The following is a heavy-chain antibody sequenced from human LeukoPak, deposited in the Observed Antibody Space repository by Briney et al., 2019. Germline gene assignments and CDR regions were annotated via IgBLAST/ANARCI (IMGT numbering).Heavy chain of an antibody. D-gene: IGHD4-17*01. CDR3: ARDRNGDAGRYFDL. CDR2: IYYSGST. Sequence: SETLSLTCTVSGGSISSGVYYWSWIRQHPGKGLEWIGYIYYSGSTYYNPSLKSRVTISVDTPKNQFSLKLSSVTAADTAVYYCARDRNGDAGRYFDLWGRGTLVTVSS. J-gene: IGHJ2*01. CDR1: GGSISSGVYY. V-gene: IGHV4-31*03.